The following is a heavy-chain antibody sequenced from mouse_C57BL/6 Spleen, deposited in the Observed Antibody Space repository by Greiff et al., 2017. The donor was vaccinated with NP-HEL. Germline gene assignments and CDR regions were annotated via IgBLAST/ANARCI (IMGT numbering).Heavy chain of an antibody. Sequence: EVNVVESGGGLVKPGGSLKLSCAASGFTFSDYGMHWVRQAPEKGLEWVAYISSGSSTIYYVDTVKGRFTISRDNAKNTLFLQMTSLRSEDTAMYYCARPDGYYAMDYWGQGTSVTVSS. J-gene: IGHJ4*01. CDR3: ARPDGYYAMDY. V-gene: IGHV5-17*01. D-gene: IGHD2-3*01. CDR2: ISSGSSTI. CDR1: GFTFSDYG.